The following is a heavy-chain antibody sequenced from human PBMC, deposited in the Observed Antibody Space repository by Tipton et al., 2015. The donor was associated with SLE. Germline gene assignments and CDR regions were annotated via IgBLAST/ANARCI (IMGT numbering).Heavy chain of an antibody. J-gene: IGHJ3*02. V-gene: IGHV4-59*08. CDR3: ARRSYSGTHPEAFDI. D-gene: IGHD1-26*01. Sequence: TLSLTCTVSGGSISSYYWSWIRQPPGKGLEWIGYISYSGSTNYNPSLKSRVTISVDTSKNQFSLKLSSVTAADTAVYYCARRSYSGTHPEAFDIWGQGTMVTVSS. CDR2: ISYSGST. CDR1: GGSISSYY.